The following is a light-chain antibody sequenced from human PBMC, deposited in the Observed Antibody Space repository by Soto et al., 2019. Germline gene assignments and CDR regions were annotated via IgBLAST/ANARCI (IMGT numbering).Light chain of an antibody. Sequence: EVVLTQSPDTLSSSPGERATLSCRASQSVSSSYSAWYQQKPGQAPRLLIYGASSRATGIPDRFSGSGSGTDFTLTISRLEPEDFAVYYCQQYGSSPRTFGPGTKVDIK. CDR2: GAS. V-gene: IGKV3-20*01. CDR3: QQYGSSPRT. J-gene: IGKJ3*01. CDR1: QSVSSSY.